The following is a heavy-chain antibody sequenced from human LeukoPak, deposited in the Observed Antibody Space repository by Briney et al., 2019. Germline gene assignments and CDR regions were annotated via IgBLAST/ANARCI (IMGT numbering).Heavy chain of an antibody. J-gene: IGHJ4*02. CDR1: GGSFSGYY. CDR2: INHSGST. D-gene: IGHD3-9*01. CDR3: ARRDYDILTGYPRGYFDY. Sequence: SETLSLTCAVYGGSFSGYYWSWVRQPPGKGLEWIGEINHSGSTNYNPSLKSRVTISVDTSKNQFSLKLSPVTAADTAVYYCARRDYDILTGYPRGYFDYWGQGTLVTVSS. V-gene: IGHV4-34*01.